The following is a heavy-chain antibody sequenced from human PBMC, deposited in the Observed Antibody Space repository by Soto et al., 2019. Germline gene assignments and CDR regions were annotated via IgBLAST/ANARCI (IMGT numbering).Heavy chain of an antibody. CDR2: IYYSGST. V-gene: IGHV4-59*08. CDR1: GGSISSYY. D-gene: IGHD2-15*01. CDR3: ARHSGALLVVVAEEETYFDY. J-gene: IGHJ4*02. Sequence: PSETLSLTCTVSGGSISSYYWSWIRQPPGKGLEWIGYIYYSGSTNYNPSLKSRVTISVDTSKNQFSLKLSSVTAADTAVYYCARHSGALLVVVAEEETYFDYWGQGTLVTVSS.